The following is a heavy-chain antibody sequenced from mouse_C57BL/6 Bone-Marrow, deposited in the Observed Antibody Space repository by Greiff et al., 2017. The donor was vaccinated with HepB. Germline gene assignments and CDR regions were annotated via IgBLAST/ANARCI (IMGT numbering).Heavy chain of an antibody. D-gene: IGHD2-5*01. CDR1: EYEFPSHD. J-gene: IGHJ1*03. CDR2: INRDGGST. CDR3: ARSYSNYWYFDV. V-gene: IGHV5-2*01. Sequence: EVQLVESGGGLVQPGESLKLSCESNEYEFPSHDMSWVRKTPEKRLELVAAINRDGGSTYYPDTMESRFIISRDNTKKTLYLQMSSLRSDDTALYYCARSYSNYWYFDVWGTGTTVTVSS.